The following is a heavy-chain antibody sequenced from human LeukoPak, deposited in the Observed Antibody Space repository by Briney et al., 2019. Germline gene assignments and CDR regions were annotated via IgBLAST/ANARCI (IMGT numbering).Heavy chain of an antibody. CDR3: ARERRDDYNWDASHI. J-gene: IGHJ3*02. CDR2: ISTYNGNT. D-gene: IGHD5-24*01. CDR1: GYTFTSYD. Sequence: ASVKVSCKASGYTFTSYDISWVRQAPGQGLEWMGWISTYNGNTNYPQKLQGRVNMTTDTSTGTAYMELRSLRSDDTAVYYCARERRDDYNWDASHIWGQGTMVTVSS. V-gene: IGHV1-18*01.